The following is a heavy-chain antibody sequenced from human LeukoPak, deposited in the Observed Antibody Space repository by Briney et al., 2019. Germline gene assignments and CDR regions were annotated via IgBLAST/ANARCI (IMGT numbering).Heavy chain of an antibody. CDR3: ARALSYSSGWYFDY. V-gene: IGHV4-59*01. Sequence: LETLSVTCTVSGGSISRYYWSWLRQPPGKGLEWIGQLHYSGSTKYNPSLKSRVTISVDTSKNQFSLKLSAVTAADTAVYYCARALSYSSGWYFDYWGQGTLVTVSS. D-gene: IGHD6-19*01. J-gene: IGHJ4*02. CDR2: LHYSGST. CDR1: GGSISRYY.